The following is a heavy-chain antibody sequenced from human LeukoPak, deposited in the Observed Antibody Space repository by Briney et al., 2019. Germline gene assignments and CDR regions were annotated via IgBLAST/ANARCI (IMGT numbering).Heavy chain of an antibody. Sequence: EASVTVSCKASGGTFSSYAISWVRQAPGQGLEWMGGIIPIFGTANYAQKFQGRVTITADESTSTAYMELSSLRSEDTAVYYCAREGITPCSSTSCHGYYFDYWGQGTLVTVSS. V-gene: IGHV1-69*13. CDR2: IIPIFGTA. CDR1: GGTFSSYA. D-gene: IGHD2-2*01. CDR3: AREGITPCSSTSCHGYYFDY. J-gene: IGHJ4*02.